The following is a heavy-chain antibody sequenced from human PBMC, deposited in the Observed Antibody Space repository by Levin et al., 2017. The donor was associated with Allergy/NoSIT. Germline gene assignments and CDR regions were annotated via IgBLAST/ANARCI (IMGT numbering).Heavy chain of an antibody. V-gene: IGHV3-30*04. D-gene: IGHD2-15*01. CDR1: GFTFSSSA. CDR3: ARDLGQLRGSGYCSGGSCYGYYGMDG. CDR2: ISYDGSNK. Sequence: LSLTCAASGFTFSSSAMHWVRQAPGKGLEWVAVISYDGSNKYYADSVKGRFTISRDNSKNTLYLQMNSLRAEDTAVYYCARDLGQLRGSGYCSGGSCYGYYGMDGWGQGTTVTVSS. J-gene: IGHJ6*02.